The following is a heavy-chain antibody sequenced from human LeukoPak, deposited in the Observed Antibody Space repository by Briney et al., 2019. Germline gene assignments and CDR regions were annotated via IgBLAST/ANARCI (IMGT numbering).Heavy chain of an antibody. CDR1: GFSFSSYS. Sequence: GGSLRLSCAASGFSFSSYSMNWVRQAPGKGLEGVSSISMSNFYIYYADSVKGRFTISRDNAKNSLYLQMNSLRAEDTAVYYCARDPSPRTSYYYYYMDVWGKGTTVTVSS. D-gene: IGHD2-2*01. CDR3: ARDPSPRTSYYYYYMDV. J-gene: IGHJ6*03. V-gene: IGHV3-21*01. CDR2: ISMSNFYI.